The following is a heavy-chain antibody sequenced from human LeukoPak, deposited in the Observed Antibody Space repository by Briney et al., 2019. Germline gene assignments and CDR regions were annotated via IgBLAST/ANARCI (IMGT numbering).Heavy chain of an antibody. CDR1: GFPFTAHA. CDR2: ISYDGTNK. Sequence: GGSLRLSCAASGFPFTAHAMHWVRQAPGKGLEWVALISYDGTNKFYADSVKGRFTISRDNSKNTLYLQMNSLGADDTAVYYCASDYSYAADVWGRGTTVTVSS. CDR3: ASDYSYAADV. J-gene: IGHJ6*02. V-gene: IGHV3-30-3*01. D-gene: IGHD2-15*01.